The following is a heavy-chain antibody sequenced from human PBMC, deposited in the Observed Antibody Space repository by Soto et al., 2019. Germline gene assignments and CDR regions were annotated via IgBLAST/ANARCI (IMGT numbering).Heavy chain of an antibody. CDR1: GFTFTSSA. D-gene: IGHD2-21*02. J-gene: IGHJ4*02. Sequence: SVKVSCKASGFTFTSSAVQWVRQARGQRLEWIGWIVVGSGNTNYAQKFQERVTITRDMSTSTAYMELSSLRSEDTAVYYCARGGHIAVVTASFDYWGQGTLVTVSS. CDR3: ARGGHIAVVTASFDY. V-gene: IGHV1-58*01. CDR2: IVVGSGNT.